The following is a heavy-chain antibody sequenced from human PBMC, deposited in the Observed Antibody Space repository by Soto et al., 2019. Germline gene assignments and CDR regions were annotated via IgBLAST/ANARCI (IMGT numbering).Heavy chain of an antibody. V-gene: IGHV4-39*01. J-gene: IGHJ5*02. CDR1: GGAISRSSYY. Sequence: PSETLARSCTGSGGAISRSSYYWGWIRQPPGKGLEWVGGMCDRGGTYYNRSLKRRVTISGDRAKNQVSRKLSSATAAATSGRYCARHWTPDFPPALTGFYPLAQETLLTIS. CDR2: MCDRGGT. CDR3: ARHWTPDFPPALTGFYP. D-gene: IGHD3-3*01.